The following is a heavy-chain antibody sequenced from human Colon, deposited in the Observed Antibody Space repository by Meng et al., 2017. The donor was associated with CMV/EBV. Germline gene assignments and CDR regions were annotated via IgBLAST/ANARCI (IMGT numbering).Heavy chain of an antibody. CDR2: ISATGAT. Sequence: GSLRLSCTVSGVSISHSPYYWVWVRQPPGKGLEWIGSISATGATYKNPSLKSRVTISLDTSKNQFSLNLISVTAADTAIFYCARGIWPATFSGVPQNDPRDFWGQGLSVTVSS. CDR1: GVSISHSPYY. J-gene: IGHJ4*02. CDR3: ARGIWPATFSGVPQNDPRDF. D-gene: IGHD3-3*01. V-gene: IGHV4-39*07.